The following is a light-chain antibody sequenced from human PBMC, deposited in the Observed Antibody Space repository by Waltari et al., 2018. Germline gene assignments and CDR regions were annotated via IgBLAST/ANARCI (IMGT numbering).Light chain of an antibody. CDR2: GAS. CDR1: QSVRSN. J-gene: IGKJ1*01. V-gene: IGKV3-15*01. CDR3: QQYNNWPPWT. Sequence: IVMTQSPAILSVSPGERVTFSCRASQSVRSNLAWYQQKPGQAPRLLIYGASSRASGILARFSGSGSGTEFTRTITSMQSEDFAVYYCQQYNNWPPWTFGQGTKVEIK.